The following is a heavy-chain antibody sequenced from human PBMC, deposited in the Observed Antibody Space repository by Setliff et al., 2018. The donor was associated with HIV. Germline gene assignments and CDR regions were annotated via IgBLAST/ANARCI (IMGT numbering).Heavy chain of an antibody. CDR1: GYTFSAYY. Sequence: ASVKVSCKVSGYTFSAYYLHWVRRAPGQGLEWMGWINPNSGATKYAQNFQGRVTMTRDTSISTAYMDLSSLTSDDTAAYYCALASIVSTARWNHWGRGTLVTV. V-gene: IGHV1-2*02. D-gene: IGHD1-26*01. J-gene: IGHJ5*02. CDR2: INPNSGAT. CDR3: ALASIVSTARWNH.